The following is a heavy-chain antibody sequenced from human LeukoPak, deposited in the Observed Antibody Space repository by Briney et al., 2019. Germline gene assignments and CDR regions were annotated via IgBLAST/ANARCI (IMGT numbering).Heavy chain of an antibody. CDR1: GGSISSSSYY. D-gene: IGHD1-26*01. CDR3: ARRGLSGSYHFDY. V-gene: IGHV4-39*01. J-gene: IGHJ4*02. CDR2: IYYSGST. Sequence: SETLSLTCTVSGGSISSSSYYWGWIRQPPGKGLEWIGSIYYSGSTYYNPSLKSRVTISVDTSKNQFSLKLSSVTAADTAVYYCARRGLSGSYHFDYWGQGTLVTVSS.